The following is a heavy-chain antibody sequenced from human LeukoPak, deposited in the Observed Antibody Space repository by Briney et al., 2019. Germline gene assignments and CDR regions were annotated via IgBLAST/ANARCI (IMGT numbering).Heavy chain of an antibody. Sequence: ASVKVTCKASGYTFTSYAMHWVRQAPGQRLEWMGWINAGNGNTKYSQKFQGRVTITRDTSASTAYMELSSLRSEGTAVYYCARDRGEVPSDYWGQGTLVTVSS. V-gene: IGHV1-3*01. CDR2: INAGNGNT. CDR1: GYTFTSYA. CDR3: ARDRGEVPSDY. D-gene: IGHD3-10*01. J-gene: IGHJ4*02.